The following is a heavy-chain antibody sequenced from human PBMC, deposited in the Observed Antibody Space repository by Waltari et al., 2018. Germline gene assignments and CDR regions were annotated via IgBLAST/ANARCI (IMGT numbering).Heavy chain of an antibody. CDR3: GGGGLDGAAY. CDR2: LNNEGTYT. V-gene: IGHV3-74*01. Sequence: EVQLMESGGDLVQPGGSLRLSCVVSGFTFNTFWMNWVRQAPGKGLVWVSRLNNEGTYTTYAVSVKCRFTISRDNAKNTLYLHMNSLRVEDTAVYYCGGGGLDGAAYWGQGTLVNVSS. J-gene: IGHJ4*02. D-gene: IGHD3-16*01. CDR1: GFTFNTFW.